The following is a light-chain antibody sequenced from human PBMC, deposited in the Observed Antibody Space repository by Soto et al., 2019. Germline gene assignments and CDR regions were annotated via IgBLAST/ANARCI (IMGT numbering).Light chain of an antibody. CDR2: DVS. CDR3: CSYAGAFTYV. Sequence: QSALTQPRSVSGSPGHSATISCTGTSSDVGGYSYVSWYQQHPGKAPKLMLSDVSKRPSGGPDRFSGSKFGNTASLTISGLQAEDEADYYCCSYAGAFTYVFGSGTKVT. J-gene: IGLJ1*01. CDR1: SSDVGGYSY. V-gene: IGLV2-11*01.